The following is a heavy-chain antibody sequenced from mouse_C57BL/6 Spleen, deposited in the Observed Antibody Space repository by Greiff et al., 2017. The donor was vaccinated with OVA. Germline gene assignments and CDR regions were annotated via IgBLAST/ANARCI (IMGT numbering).Heavy chain of an antibody. V-gene: IGHV1-55*01. CDR3: ARRTSYYYGSSNDWYFDV. J-gene: IGHJ1*03. CDR2: IYPGSGCT. D-gene: IGHD1-1*01. CDR1: GYTFTSYW. Sequence: QVQLQQPGAELVKPGASVKMSCKASGYTFTSYWITWVKQSPGQGLEWIGDIYPGSGCTNYNEKFKGKVTLTVDTSSSTAYMQLSRLTSEDSAVYYCARRTSYYYGSSNDWYFDVWGTGTTVTVSS.